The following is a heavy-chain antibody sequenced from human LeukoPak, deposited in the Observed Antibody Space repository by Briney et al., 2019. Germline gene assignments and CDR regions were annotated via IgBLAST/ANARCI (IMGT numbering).Heavy chain of an antibody. CDR2: INPSGGST. CDR3: ARDDYDFWSGYRSSNYYYYMDV. CDR1: GYTFTSYY. J-gene: IGHJ6*03. V-gene: IGHV1-46*01. Sequence: ASVKVSCKASGYTFTSYYMHWVRQAPGQGLEWMGIINPSGGSTSYAQKFQGRVTMTRDMSTSTVYMELSSLRSEDTAVYYCARDDYDFWSGYRSSNYYYYMDVWGKGTTVTVSS. D-gene: IGHD3-3*01.